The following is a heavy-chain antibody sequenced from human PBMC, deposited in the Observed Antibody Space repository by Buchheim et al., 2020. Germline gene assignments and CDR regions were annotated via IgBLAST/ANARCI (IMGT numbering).Heavy chain of an antibody. CDR2: INPDGSDT. CDR1: GFTFSSDW. CDR3: TRSANFFRGMDV. V-gene: IGHV3-74*01. D-gene: IGHD2-15*01. Sequence: EERLVESGGGLGQPGGSLRLSCAASGFTFSSDWMHWVRQAPGKGLVWVSRINPDGSDTTYADSVKGRFTISRDNGRKTLYLQMNSLRGEDTAIYYCTRSANFFRGMDVWGQGNT. J-gene: IGHJ6*02.